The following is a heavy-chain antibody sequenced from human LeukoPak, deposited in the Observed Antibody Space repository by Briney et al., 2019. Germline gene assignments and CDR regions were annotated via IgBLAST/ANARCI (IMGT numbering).Heavy chain of an antibody. CDR2: IYYSGST. CDR1: GGSISSGDYY. Sequence: PSETLSLTCTVSGGSISSGDYYWSWIRQPPGKGLEWIGYIYYSGSTDYNPSLKSRVTISADTSKNQFSLKLTSVTAADTAVYYCVRDRELNYWGQGTLVTVSS. CDR3: VRDRELNY. J-gene: IGHJ4*02. V-gene: IGHV4-30-4*01. D-gene: IGHD1-7*01.